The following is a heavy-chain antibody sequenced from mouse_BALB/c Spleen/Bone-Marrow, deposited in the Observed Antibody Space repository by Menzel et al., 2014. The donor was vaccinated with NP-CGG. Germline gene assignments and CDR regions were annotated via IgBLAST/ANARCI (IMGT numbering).Heavy chain of an antibody. D-gene: IGHD2-3*01. V-gene: IGHV14-3*02. Sequence: EVNLVASGAELVKPGASVKLSCTASGFSIKDTYMHWVKQRPEQGLEWIGRIDPANGNTKSDPNFQGKASITAETSSYTAYMQLSSLTSEDTAVYYWAEGGMILTGFAYWGQGTLVTVSA. CDR3: AEGGMILTGFAY. CDR2: IDPANGNT. J-gene: IGHJ3*01. CDR1: GFSIKDTY.